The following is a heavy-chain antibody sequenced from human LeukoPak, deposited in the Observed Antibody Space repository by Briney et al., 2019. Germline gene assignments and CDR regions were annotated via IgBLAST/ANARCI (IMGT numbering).Heavy chain of an antibody. D-gene: IGHD2-21*02. CDR1: GFTFRNHW. CDR2: VDGDGSGA. V-gene: IGHV3-74*01. J-gene: IGHJ3*02. CDR3: VSLVVTADLAFDI. Sequence: GGSLRLSCAASGFTFRNHWMHWVRQAPGKGLVWVSRVDGDGSGASYADFVRGRFTISRDNAKDTLYLQMNSLRAEDTAVYYCVSLVVTADLAFDIWGQGTMVTVSS.